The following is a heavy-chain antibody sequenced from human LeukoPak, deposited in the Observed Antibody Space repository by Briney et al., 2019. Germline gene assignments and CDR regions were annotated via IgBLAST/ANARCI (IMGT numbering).Heavy chain of an antibody. CDR3: VRVNGGRSYYFDY. CDR2: IYHSGST. Sequence: SETLSLTCTVSGYSISSGYYWGWIRQPPGKGLEWIGSIYHSGSTYYNPSLKSRVTISVDTSKNQFSLKLSSVTAADTAVYYCVRVNGGRSYYFDYWGQGTLVTVSS. V-gene: IGHV4-38-2*02. D-gene: IGHD1-26*01. CDR1: GYSISSGYY. J-gene: IGHJ4*02.